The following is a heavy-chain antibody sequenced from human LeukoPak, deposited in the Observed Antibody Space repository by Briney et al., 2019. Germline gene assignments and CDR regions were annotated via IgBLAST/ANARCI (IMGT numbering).Heavy chain of an antibody. CDR1: GGSFSGYY. D-gene: IGHD6-19*01. V-gene: IGHV4-34*01. J-gene: IGHJ6*02. Sequence: SETLSLTCAVYGGSFSGYYWSWIRQPPGKGLEWIGEINHSGSINYNPSLKSRVTISVDTPKNQFSLKLSSVTAAGTAVYYCAKGYSSHYYGMDVWGQGTTVTVSS. CDR2: INHSGSI. CDR3: AKGYSSHYYGMDV.